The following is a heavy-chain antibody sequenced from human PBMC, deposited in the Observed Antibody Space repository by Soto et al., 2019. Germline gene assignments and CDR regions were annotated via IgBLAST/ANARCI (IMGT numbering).Heavy chain of an antibody. CDR3: AREYPLNNAFDI. D-gene: IGHD2-2*01. Sequence: QVQLVQSGAEVKKPGSSVKVSCKTSGGTFSSYGISWVRQAPGQGLEWMGRIIPILETPNYAQKFQGRVTITAEKSTSTAYMELSSLRSEDTAVYYCAREYPLNNAFDIWGQGTKVTVSS. J-gene: IGHJ3*02. V-gene: IGHV1-69*08. CDR2: IIPILETP. CDR1: GGTFSSYG.